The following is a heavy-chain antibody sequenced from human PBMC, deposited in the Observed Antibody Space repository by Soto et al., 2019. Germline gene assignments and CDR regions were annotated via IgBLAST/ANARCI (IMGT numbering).Heavy chain of an antibody. CDR2: IYYSGST. D-gene: IGHD6-13*01. CDR3: ARGRPHDSGSWAQIDY. Sequence: QVQLQESGPGLVKPSETLSLTCTVSGGSVSSGSYYWSWIRQPPGKGLEWIGYIYYSGSTNYNPSLKSRVTISVDTSKNQFSLKLSSVTAADTAVYYCARGRPHDSGSWAQIDYWGQGTLVTVSS. V-gene: IGHV4-61*01. J-gene: IGHJ4*02. CDR1: GGSVSSGSYY.